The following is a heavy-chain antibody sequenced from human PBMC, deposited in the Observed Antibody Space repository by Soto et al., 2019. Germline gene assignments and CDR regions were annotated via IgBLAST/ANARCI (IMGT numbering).Heavy chain of an antibody. CDR1: GFTLSSYD. D-gene: IGHD4-17*01. CDR3: ARDTAPSDV. CDR2: IDTTGHT. V-gene: IGHV3-13*04. J-gene: IGHJ6*02. Sequence: PGGSLRLSCAASGFTLSSYDMHWVRQTVRKGLEWVSAIDTTGHTYYLGSVKGRFTISRDRARNSLYLQMSSLRSEDTAVYYCARDTAPSDVWGQGTTVTVSS.